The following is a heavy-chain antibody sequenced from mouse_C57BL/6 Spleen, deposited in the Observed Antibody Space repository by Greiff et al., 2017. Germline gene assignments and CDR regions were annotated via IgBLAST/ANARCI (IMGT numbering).Heavy chain of an antibody. CDR2: IFPGSGST. Sequence: QVQLQQSGPELVKPGASVKISCKASGYTFTDYYINWVKQRPGQGLEWIGWIFPGSGSTYYNEKFKGKATLTVDKSSSTAYMLLSSLTSEDSAVYCCARRYYYGSSRYAMDYWGQGTSVTVSS. CDR1: GYTFTDYY. J-gene: IGHJ4*01. CDR3: ARRYYYGSSRYAMDY. V-gene: IGHV1-75*01. D-gene: IGHD1-1*01.